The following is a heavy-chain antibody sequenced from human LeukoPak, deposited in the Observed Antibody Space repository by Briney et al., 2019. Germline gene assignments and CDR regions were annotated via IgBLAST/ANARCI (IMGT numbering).Heavy chain of an antibody. D-gene: IGHD6-13*01. J-gene: IGHJ4*02. CDR3: ARGRPGLVSAGTYDF. Sequence: ASVKVSCKASGYTFTSSDINWVRQAPGQGLEWMGWMNPNSGKTGSARKFQGRVAMTKNISISTAYIEVSSLGYEDTATYYCARGRPGLVSAGTYDFWGQGTLITVSS. CDR1: GYTFTSSD. V-gene: IGHV1-8*01. CDR2: MNPNSGKT.